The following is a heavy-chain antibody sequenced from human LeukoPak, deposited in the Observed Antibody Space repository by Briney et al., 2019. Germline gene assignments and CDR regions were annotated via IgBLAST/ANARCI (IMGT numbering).Heavy chain of an antibody. CDR2: IKQDGSEK. J-gene: IGHJ5*02. Sequence: GSLRLSCAASGFTFSSYWMSWVRQAPGKGLEWVANIKQDGSEKYYVDSVKGRFTISRDNAKNSLYLQMNSLRAEDTAVYYCARVRQWLALAGGLWFDPWGQGTLVTVSS. CDR1: GFTFSSYW. CDR3: ARVRQWLALAGGLWFDP. D-gene: IGHD6-19*01. V-gene: IGHV3-7*01.